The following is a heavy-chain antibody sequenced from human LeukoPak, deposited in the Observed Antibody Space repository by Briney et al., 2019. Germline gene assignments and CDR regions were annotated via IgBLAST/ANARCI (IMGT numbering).Heavy chain of an antibody. V-gene: IGHV1-18*01. CDR1: VYTFTSFG. J-gene: IGHJ4*02. D-gene: IGHD2-15*01. CDR2: ISSYNDNT. Sequence: ASVRVSCKVSVYTFTSFGISWVRQAPGQGLEWMGWISSYNDNTNYAQILQGRATMTTDTSTSTASLELRSLRPDDTAVYYCARYCFGGSCYSRELDYWGQGTLVTVSS. CDR3: ARYCFGGSCYSRELDY.